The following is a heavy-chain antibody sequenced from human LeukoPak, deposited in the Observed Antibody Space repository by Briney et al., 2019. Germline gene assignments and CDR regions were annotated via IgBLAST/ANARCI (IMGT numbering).Heavy chain of an antibody. CDR1: GGSISSYY. V-gene: IGHV4-59*01. Sequence: SETLSLTCTVSGGSISSYYWSWIRQPPGKGLEWIGYIYYSGSTNYNPSLKSRVTISVDTSKNQFSLKLSSVTAADTAVYYCASREDLIAVAGGHDAFDIWGQGTMVTVSS. CDR2: IYYSGST. CDR3: ASREDLIAVAGGHDAFDI. J-gene: IGHJ3*02. D-gene: IGHD6-19*01.